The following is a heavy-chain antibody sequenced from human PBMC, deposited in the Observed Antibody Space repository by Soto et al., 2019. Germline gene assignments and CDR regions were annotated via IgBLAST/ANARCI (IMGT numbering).Heavy chain of an antibody. J-gene: IGHJ4*02. CDR1: GGTFSTST. D-gene: IGHD2-15*01. CDR3: ARGPGGPDGPGDY. CDR2: TIPLHNVA. Sequence: SVKVSCKASGGTFSTSTFTWVRQAPGQGLEWMGRTIPLHNVADYAQDFQGRLTITTDKSTSTAYMQLSSLTSKDTAVYYCARGPGGPDGPGDYWGQGTLVTVSS. V-gene: IGHV1-69*02.